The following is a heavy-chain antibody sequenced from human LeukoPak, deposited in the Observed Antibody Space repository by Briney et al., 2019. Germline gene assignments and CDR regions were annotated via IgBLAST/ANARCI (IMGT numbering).Heavy chain of an antibody. J-gene: IGHJ3*02. V-gene: IGHV3-48*03. CDR2: ISSSGSTI. D-gene: IGHD3-9*01. CDR3: ARDVSGGVGRYFVWPDAFDI. CDR1: GFTFSSYE. Sequence: GGSLRLSCAASGFTFSSYEMNWVRPAPGKGLEWVSYISSSGSTIYYADSVKGRFTISRDNATNSLYLQMNRLRAEDTAVYYCARDVSGGVGRYFVWPDAFDIWGQGTMVTVSS.